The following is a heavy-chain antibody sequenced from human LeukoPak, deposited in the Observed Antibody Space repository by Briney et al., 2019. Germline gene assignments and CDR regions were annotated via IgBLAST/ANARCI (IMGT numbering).Heavy chain of an antibody. CDR3: ARGPTGAVDY. D-gene: IGHD1-1*01. Sequence: GGSLRLSCAASGFTFSSYAMHWVRQAPGKGLEWVAVISYDGSNKYYADSVKGRFTISRDNSKNTLYLQMNRLRAEDTAVYYCARGPTGAVDYWGQGTLVTVSS. CDR2: ISYDGSNK. V-gene: IGHV3-30-3*01. CDR1: GFTFSSYA. J-gene: IGHJ4*02.